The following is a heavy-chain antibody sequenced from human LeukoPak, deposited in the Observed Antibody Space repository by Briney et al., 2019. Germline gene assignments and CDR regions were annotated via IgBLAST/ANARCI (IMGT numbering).Heavy chain of an antibody. V-gene: IGHV3-66*01. Sequence: PGGSLRLSCAASGFTFSSYAMSWVRQAPGKGLEWVSILYSGGTTYYADSVKGRFTISRGNSKNTLYLQMNSLRVEDTAVYYCARAPTVTTNFDCWGQGTLVTVSS. CDR3: ARAPTVTTNFDC. CDR2: LYSGGTT. CDR1: GFTFSSYA. J-gene: IGHJ4*02. D-gene: IGHD4-17*01.